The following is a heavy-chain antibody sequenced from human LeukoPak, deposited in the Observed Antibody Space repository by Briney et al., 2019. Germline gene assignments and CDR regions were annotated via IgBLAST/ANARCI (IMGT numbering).Heavy chain of an antibody. D-gene: IGHD6-13*01. CDR3: AKEYSSSWYHFDF. Sequence: GGSLRLSCAASGFTFSSYAMSWVRQAPGKGLEWVSAISGSGGSTYYADSVKGRFTISRDNGKNTLYLQMNGLRAEDTAIYYCAKEYSSSWYHFDFWGQGTLVTVSS. J-gene: IGHJ4*02. V-gene: IGHV3-23*01. CDR2: ISGSGGST. CDR1: GFTFSSYA.